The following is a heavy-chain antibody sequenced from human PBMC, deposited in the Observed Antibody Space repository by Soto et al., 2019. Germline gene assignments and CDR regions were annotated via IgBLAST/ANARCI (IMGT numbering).Heavy chain of an antibody. D-gene: IGHD2-2*01. CDR1: GGSIRSNY. CDR3: ATSTYCSSTSCYSRNHYGMDV. CDR2: IYSTGAT. V-gene: IGHV4-4*07. J-gene: IGHJ6*02. Sequence: SETLSLTCSVSGGSIRSNYWSWIRQPAGRGLEWIGRIYSTGATNYNPSLKSRVTMSVDTSKNQFSLKLSSVTAADTAVYYCATSTYCSSTSCYSRNHYGMDVWGQGTTVTVS.